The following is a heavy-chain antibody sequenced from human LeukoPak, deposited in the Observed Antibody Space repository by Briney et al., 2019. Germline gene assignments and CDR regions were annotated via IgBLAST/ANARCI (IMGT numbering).Heavy chain of an antibody. CDR3: ARGGVGSSGYVDYYYYNMDV. CDR2: IDKDGRSS. CDR1: GFTFIRHW. J-gene: IGHJ6*03. V-gene: IGHV3-74*03. D-gene: IGHD5-18*01. Sequence: GGPRRLSCAAFGFTFIRHWMHWVRKTPGRGLVWVSRIDKDGRSSTYADSVKGRFTISRDSAKNTVYLQMTSLRDEDTAVYYCARGGVGSSGYVDYYYYNMDVWGKGTAVTVSS.